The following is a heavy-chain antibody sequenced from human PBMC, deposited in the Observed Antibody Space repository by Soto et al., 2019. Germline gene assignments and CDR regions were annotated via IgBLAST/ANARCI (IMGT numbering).Heavy chain of an antibody. CDR3: AKDGSQNVDY. V-gene: IGHV3-30*18. Sequence: QVQLVESGGGVVQPGRSLRLSCAASGFTFSHYAMHWVRQAPGKGLEWVALMSYDGSNEYYADSVKGRFTISRDNSNNTLYLHMKRLRADDTGLYYCAKDGSQNVDYWGQETLVTASS. CDR2: MSYDGSNE. J-gene: IGHJ4*02. D-gene: IGHD2-15*01. CDR1: GFTFSHYA.